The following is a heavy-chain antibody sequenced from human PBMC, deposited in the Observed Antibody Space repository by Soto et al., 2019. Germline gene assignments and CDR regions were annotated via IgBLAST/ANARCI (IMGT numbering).Heavy chain of an antibody. CDR1: GFTFSSYG. CDR3: ARALMVGDYYDSSGYYYSPIDAFDI. CDR2: IWYDGSNK. J-gene: IGHJ3*02. Sequence: GGSLRLSCAASGFTFSSYGMHWVRQAPGKGLEWVAVIWYDGSNKYYADSVKGRFTISRDNSKNTLYLQMNSLRAEDTAVYYCARALMVGDYYDSSGYYYSPIDAFDIWGQGTMVTVSS. D-gene: IGHD3-22*01. V-gene: IGHV3-33*01.